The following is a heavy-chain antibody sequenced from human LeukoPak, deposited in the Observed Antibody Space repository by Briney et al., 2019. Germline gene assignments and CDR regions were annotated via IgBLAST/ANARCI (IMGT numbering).Heavy chain of an antibody. V-gene: IGHV1-46*01. J-gene: IGHJ4*02. CDR3: ARAIVATGSHLFDY. Sequence: GASVKVSCKAFGYTFTKEAISWVRQAPGQGLEWMGIINPSGGSTSYAQKFQGRVTMTRDMSTSTVYMELSSLRSEDTAVYYCARAIVATGSHLFDYWGQGTLVTVSS. CDR2: INPSGGST. D-gene: IGHD5-12*01. CDR1: GYTFTKEA.